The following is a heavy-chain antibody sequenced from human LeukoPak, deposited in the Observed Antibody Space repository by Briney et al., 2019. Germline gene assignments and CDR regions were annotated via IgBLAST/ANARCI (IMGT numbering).Heavy chain of an antibody. Sequence: PGGSLRLSCAASGLTFSSYGMHWVRQAPGKGLEWVAVISYDGSNKYYADSVKGRFTISGDNSKNTLYLQMNSLRAEGTAVYYCAKTSGMITFGGVIVALDYWGQGTLVTVSS. J-gene: IGHJ4*02. D-gene: IGHD3-16*02. CDR1: GLTFSSYG. V-gene: IGHV3-30*18. CDR2: ISYDGSNK. CDR3: AKTSGMITFGGVIVALDY.